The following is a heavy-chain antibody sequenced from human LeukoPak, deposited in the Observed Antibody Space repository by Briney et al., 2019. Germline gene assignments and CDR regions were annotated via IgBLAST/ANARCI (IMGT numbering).Heavy chain of an antibody. CDR1: GYTFTGYY. V-gene: IGHV1-2*02. D-gene: IGHD6-13*01. CDR2: INPNSGGT. CDR3: ARDGIAAAVTYYFDY. J-gene: IGHJ4*02. Sequence: ASVKVSCKASGYTFTGYYMHWVRQAPGQGLEWMGWINPNSGGTNYAQKFQGRVTMTRDTSISTAYMELSRLRSDDTAVYYCARDGIAAAVTYYFDYWGQGTRVTVSS.